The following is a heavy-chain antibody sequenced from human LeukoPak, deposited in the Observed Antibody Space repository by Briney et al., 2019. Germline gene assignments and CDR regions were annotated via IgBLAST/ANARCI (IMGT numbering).Heavy chain of an antibody. D-gene: IGHD3-22*01. CDR3: ARTLYYYDSSGYYYPHDAFDI. V-gene: IGHV4-30-4*01. Sequence: PSETLSLTCTVSGGSISSGDYSWSWIRQPPGKGLEWIGYIYYSGSTYYNPSLKSRVTISVDTSKNQFSLKLSSVTAADTAVYYCARTLYYYDSSGYYYPHDAFDIWGQGTMVTVSS. CDR1: GGSISSGDYS. J-gene: IGHJ3*02. CDR2: IYYSGST.